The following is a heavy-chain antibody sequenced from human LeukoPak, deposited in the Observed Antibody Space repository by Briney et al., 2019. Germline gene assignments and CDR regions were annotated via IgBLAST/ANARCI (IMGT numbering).Heavy chain of an antibody. Sequence: SETLSLTCTVSGGSISSYYWSWIRQRPGKGLEWIGYIYYSGSTNYNPSLKSRVTISVDTSKNQFSLKLSSVTAADTAVYYCARTPSGLRFDPWGQGTLVTVSS. CDR2: IYYSGST. CDR3: ARTPSGLRFDP. D-gene: IGHD3-10*01. J-gene: IGHJ5*02. V-gene: IGHV4-59*01. CDR1: GGSISSYY.